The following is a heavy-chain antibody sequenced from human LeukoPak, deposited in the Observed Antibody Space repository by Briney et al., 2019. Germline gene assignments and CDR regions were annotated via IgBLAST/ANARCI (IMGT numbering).Heavy chain of an antibody. CDR2: ISSSGSTI. J-gene: IGHJ4*02. CDR1: GFTFSNAW. Sequence: GGSLRFSCAASGFTFSNAWMSWVRQAPGKGLEWVSYISSSGSTIYYADSVKGRFTISRDNTKNSLYLQMNSLRAEDTAVYYCARDYGGSSPFDYWGQGTLVTVSS. D-gene: IGHD4-23*01. CDR3: ARDYGGSSPFDY. V-gene: IGHV3-11*04.